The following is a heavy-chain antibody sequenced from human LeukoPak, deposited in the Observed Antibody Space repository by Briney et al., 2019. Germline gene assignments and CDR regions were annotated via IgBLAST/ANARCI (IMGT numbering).Heavy chain of an antibody. CDR1: GFTFSSYS. CDR2: INHNGNVN. D-gene: IGHD2-15*01. CDR3: ARGGSLDV. V-gene: IGHV3-7*03. Sequence: GGSLRLSCAASGFTFSSYSMNWVRQAPGKGLECVASINHNGNVNYYVDSVKGRFTISRDNAKNSLYLQMSNLRAEDTAVYFCARGGSLDVWGQGATVTVSS. J-gene: IGHJ6*02.